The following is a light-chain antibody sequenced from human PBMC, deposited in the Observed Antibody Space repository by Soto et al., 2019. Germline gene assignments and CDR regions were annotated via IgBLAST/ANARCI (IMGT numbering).Light chain of an antibody. CDR3: SSYAGNNKLV. CDR1: SSDVGGYNY. V-gene: IGLV2-8*01. Sequence: QSALTQPPSASGSPGQSVTISCTGTSSDVGGYNYVSWYQQHPGKAPKLMIYEVSKRPSGVPDRFSGSKSGNTASLTVSGLQAEDEADYYCSSYAGNNKLVFGGGTKLTGL. CDR2: EVS. J-gene: IGLJ2*01.